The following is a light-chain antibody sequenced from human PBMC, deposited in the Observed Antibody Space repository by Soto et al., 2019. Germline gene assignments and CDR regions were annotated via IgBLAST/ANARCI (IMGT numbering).Light chain of an antibody. Sequence: QSALTQPASVSGSPGQSIIISCTGTSSDVGGYNYVSWYQQHPGKAPKLMIYEVSNRPSGVSNRFSGSKSGNTASLTISGLQAEDEADYYCSSYTRSSTLVFGTGTKVTVL. CDR3: SSYTRSSTLV. V-gene: IGLV2-14*01. CDR1: SSDVGGYNY. CDR2: EVS. J-gene: IGLJ1*01.